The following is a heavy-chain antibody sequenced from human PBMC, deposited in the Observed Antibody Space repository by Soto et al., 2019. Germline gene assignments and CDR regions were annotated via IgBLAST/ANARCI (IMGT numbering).Heavy chain of an antibody. CDR1: GFTVSSDS. Sequence: EVQLVETGGDLIQPGGSLRLSCAASGFTVSSDSMTWVRQAPGKGLEWISIIYSDNNTDYADSEEGRFSISRDTTKNILYLQMTSLRAEDTAEHFCARNSSDIHVGGQGT. CDR3: ARNSSDIHV. V-gene: IGHV3-53*02. CDR2: IYSDNNT. J-gene: IGHJ6*02. D-gene: IGHD3-9*01.